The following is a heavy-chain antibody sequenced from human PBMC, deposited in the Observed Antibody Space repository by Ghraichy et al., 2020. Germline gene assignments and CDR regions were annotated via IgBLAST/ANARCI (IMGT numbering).Heavy chain of an antibody. CDR3: ASGHSGYYVLGWFDP. CDR2: INPNSGGT. J-gene: IGHJ5*02. D-gene: IGHD5-12*01. V-gene: IGHV1-2*02. Sequence: ASVKVSCKASGYTFTGYYMHWVRQAPGQGLEWMGWINPNSGGTNYAQKFQGRVTMTRDTSISTAYMELSSVTAADTAVYYCASGHSGYYVLGWFDPWGQGTLVTVSS. CDR1: GYTFTGYY.